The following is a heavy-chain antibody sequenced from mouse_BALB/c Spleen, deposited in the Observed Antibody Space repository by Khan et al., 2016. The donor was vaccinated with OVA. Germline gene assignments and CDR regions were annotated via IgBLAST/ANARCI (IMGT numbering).Heavy chain of an antibody. CDR1: GFSLTGYG. D-gene: IGHD2-4*01. CDR2: IWGDGST. CDR3: AREIYYDYAYYYAMDY. J-gene: IGHJ4*01. V-gene: IGHV2-6-7*01. Sequence: VELVESGPGLVAPSQSLSITCTVSGFSLTGYGVNWVRQPPGKGLEWLGMIWGDGSTDYNSALKSRLSIIKDNSKSQVFLKMNSLHTDDTARYYCAREIYYDYAYYYAMDYWGQGTSVTVSS.